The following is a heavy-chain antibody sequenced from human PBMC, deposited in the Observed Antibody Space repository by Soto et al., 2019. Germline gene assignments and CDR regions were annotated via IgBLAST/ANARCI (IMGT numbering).Heavy chain of an antibody. D-gene: IGHD6-19*01. J-gene: IGHJ6*02. V-gene: IGHV3-74*01. CDR3: ATVAGIHYYYYYGMDV. CDR2: INSDGSST. CDR1: GFTFSSYW. Sequence: GGSLRLSCAASGFTFSSYWMHWVRQAPGKGLVWVSRINSDGSSTSYADSVKGRFTISRDNAKNTLYLQMNSLRAEDTAVYYCATVAGIHYYYYYGMDVWGQGTTVTVSS.